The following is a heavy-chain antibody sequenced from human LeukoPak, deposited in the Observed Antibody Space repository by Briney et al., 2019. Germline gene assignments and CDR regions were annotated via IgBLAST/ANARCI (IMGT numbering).Heavy chain of an antibody. CDR3: AREAIVVVTAPIDY. J-gene: IGHJ4*02. CDR1: GFTFSSYW. Sequence: GGSLRLSCAASGFTFSSYWMSWVRTAPGKGLEWVANIKQDGSEKYYVDSVKGRFTISRDNAKNSLYLQMNSLRAEDTAVYYCAREAIVVVTAPIDYWGQGTLVTVSS. D-gene: IGHD2-21*02. CDR2: IKQDGSEK. V-gene: IGHV3-7*01.